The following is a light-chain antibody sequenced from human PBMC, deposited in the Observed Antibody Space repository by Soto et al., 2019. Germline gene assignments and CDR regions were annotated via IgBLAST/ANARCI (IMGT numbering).Light chain of an antibody. J-gene: IGKJ3*01. CDR2: DAS. CDR1: QSLSSSY. CDR3: QQRCNWPPFT. Sequence: EIGMTQSPDTLSLSAGERATLSCRASQSLSSSYLAWYQQKPGQAPRRLIYDASNRATGIPARFSSSGSGTDFTLTISSLEPEEVAVYYCQQRCNWPPFTFGPGTKVDI. V-gene: IGKV3-11*01.